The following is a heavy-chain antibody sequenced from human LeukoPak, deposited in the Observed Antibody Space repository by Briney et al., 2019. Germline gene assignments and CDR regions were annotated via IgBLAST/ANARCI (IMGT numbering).Heavy chain of an antibody. V-gene: IGHV1-2*02. D-gene: IGHD6-19*01. CDR3: ARERGTLAVAGDAVDI. Sequence: ASVKVSCKASGYTFTGYYMHWVRQAPGEGLEWMGWINPNSGGTKHAQKFQGRVTMTRDTSINTAYMEVRRLTSDDTAVYYCARERGTLAVAGDAVDIWGQGTMVTVSS. CDR2: INPNSGGT. CDR1: GYTFTGYY. J-gene: IGHJ3*02.